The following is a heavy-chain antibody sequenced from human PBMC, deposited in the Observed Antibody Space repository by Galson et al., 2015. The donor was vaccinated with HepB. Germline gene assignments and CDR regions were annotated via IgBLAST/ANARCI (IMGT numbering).Heavy chain of an antibody. CDR2: ISSSSSYI. V-gene: IGHV3-21*01. CDR3: ARGLLSGVVVTPTGY. CDR1: GFTFSSYS. J-gene: IGHJ4*02. D-gene: IGHD2-21*02. Sequence: SLRLSCAASGFTFSSYSMNWVRQAPGTGLDWVSSISSSSSYIYYADSVKGRFTISRDNAKNSLYLQMNSLRAEDTAVYYCARGLLSGVVVTPTGYWGQGTLVTVSS.